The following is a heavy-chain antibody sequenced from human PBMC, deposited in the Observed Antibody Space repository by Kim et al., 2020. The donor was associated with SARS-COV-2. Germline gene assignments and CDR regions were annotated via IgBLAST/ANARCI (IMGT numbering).Heavy chain of an antibody. CDR1: GFTFSSYA. J-gene: IGHJ6*02. V-gene: IGHV3-23*01. CDR3: AKDMGYGDYIYGMDV. CDR2: ISGSGGST. Sequence: GGSLRLSCAASGFTFSSYAMSWVRQAPGKGLEWVSAISGSGGSTYYADSVKGRFTISRDNSKNTLYLQMNSLRAEDTAVYYCAKDMGYGDYIYGMDVWGQGTTVTISS. D-gene: IGHD4-17*01.